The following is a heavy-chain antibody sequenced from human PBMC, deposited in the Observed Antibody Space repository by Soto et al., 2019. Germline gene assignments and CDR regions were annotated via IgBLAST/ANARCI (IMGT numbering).Heavy chain of an antibody. CDR1: GGSISSRNW. D-gene: IGHD5-12*01. Sequence: QVQLQESGPGLVKPSGTVSLTCTVSGGSISSRNWWSWVRQPPGKGLEWIGEIYQSWSTHYNTSLKSRGSISVDKSKSQFSLKLSSVTAADTAVYFCARGDSGYDDFDYWGQGTLVIVSS. V-gene: IGHV4-4*02. CDR2: IYQSWST. CDR3: ARGDSGYDDFDY. J-gene: IGHJ4*02.